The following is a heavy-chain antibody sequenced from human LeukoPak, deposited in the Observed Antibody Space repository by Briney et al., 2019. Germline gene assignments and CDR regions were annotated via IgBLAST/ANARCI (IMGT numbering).Heavy chain of an antibody. CDR1: GFTFSSYG. V-gene: IGHV3-30*02. J-gene: IGHJ4*02. D-gene: IGHD3-10*01. CDR2: IRYDGSNK. Sequence: GGSLRLSCAASGFTFSSYGMHWVRQAPGKGLEWVAFIRYDGSNKYYADSVKGRFTISRDNSKNTLYLQMNSLRAEDTAVYYCAKDITMVRGVIPPPSRGWVGHDYWGQGTLVTVSS. CDR3: AKDITMVRGVIPPPSRGWVGHDY.